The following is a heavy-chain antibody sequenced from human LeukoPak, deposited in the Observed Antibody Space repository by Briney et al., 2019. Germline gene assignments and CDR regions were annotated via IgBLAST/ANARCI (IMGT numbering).Heavy chain of an antibody. J-gene: IGHJ4*02. CDR1: GFTFSTYG. Sequence: GGSLRLSCAAPGFTFSTYGMHWVRQAPGKGLEWVAVIWYDGSNKYYADSVKGRFTISRDNSENTLYLQMNSLRAEDTAVYYCARDRAMEGFDYWGQGTLVTVSS. CDR2: IWYDGSNK. D-gene: IGHD5-18*01. V-gene: IGHV3-33*01. CDR3: ARDRAMEGFDY.